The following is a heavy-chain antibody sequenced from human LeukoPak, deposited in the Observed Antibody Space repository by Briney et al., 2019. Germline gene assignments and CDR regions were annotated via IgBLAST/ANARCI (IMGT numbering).Heavy chain of an antibody. Sequence: GGSLRLSCAASGLTVSSSYMSWVRQAPGKGLEWVSIIYNHGSTYYAASMKGRFPISRDNSKKTLCLQVNSLRAEDTAMYYCARNILFAFDIWGQGTMVTVSS. J-gene: IGHJ3*02. V-gene: IGHV3-53*01. CDR2: IYNHGST. CDR1: GLTVSSSY. CDR3: ARNILFAFDI.